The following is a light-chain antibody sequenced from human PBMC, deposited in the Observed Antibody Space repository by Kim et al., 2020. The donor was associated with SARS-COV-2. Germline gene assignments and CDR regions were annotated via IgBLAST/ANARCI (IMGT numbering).Light chain of an antibody. CDR3: QQYGSSPPLT. J-gene: IGKJ4*01. V-gene: IGKV3-20*01. CDR2: GAS. CDR1: QSVSSSY. Sequence: PGERATLSCRASQSVSSSYLAWYQQKPGQAPRLLIYGASSRATGIPDRFSGSGSGTDFTLTISRLEPEDFAVYYCQQYGSSPPLTFGGGTKVDI.